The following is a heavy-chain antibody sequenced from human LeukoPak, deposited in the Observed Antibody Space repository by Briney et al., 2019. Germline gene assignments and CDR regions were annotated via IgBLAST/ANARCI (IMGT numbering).Heavy chain of an antibody. CDR3: AKGWDSSSWTLWFDP. Sequence: QGGGSLRLSCAASGFTFSSYGMHWVRQAPGKGLEWVAVISYDGSNKYYADSVKGRFTISRDNSKNTLYLQMNSLRAEDTAVYYCAKGWDSSSWTLWFDPWGQGTLVTVSS. V-gene: IGHV3-30*18. CDR2: ISYDGSNK. D-gene: IGHD6-13*01. J-gene: IGHJ5*02. CDR1: GFTFSSYG.